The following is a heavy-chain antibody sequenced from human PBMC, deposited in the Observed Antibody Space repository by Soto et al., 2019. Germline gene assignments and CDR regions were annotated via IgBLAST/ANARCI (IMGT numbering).Heavy chain of an antibody. D-gene: IGHD3-22*01. J-gene: IGHJ5*02. CDR1: GFTFSSYE. Sequence: GGSLRLSCAASGFTFSSYEMNWVRQAPGKGLEWVSYISSSGSTIYYADSVKGRFTISRDNAKNSLYLQMNSLRAEDTAVYYCARDLFAIRYYYDSSGYSGGNPWGQGTLVTVSS. CDR2: ISSSGSTI. CDR3: ARDLFAIRYYYDSSGYSGGNP. V-gene: IGHV3-48*03.